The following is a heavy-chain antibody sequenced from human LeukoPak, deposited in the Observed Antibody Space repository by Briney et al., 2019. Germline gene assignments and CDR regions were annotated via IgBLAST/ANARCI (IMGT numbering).Heavy chain of an antibody. CDR3: ACVYSSSWYSAFDI. CDR1: GGTFSSYA. D-gene: IGHD6-13*01. CDR2: IIPILGIA. V-gene: IGHV1-69*04. J-gene: IGHJ3*02. Sequence: ASVKVSCKASGGTFSSYAISWVRQAPGQGLEWMGRIIPILGIANYAQKFQGRVTITADKSTSTAYMELSSLRSEDAAVYYCACVYSSSWYSAFDIWGQGTMVTVSS.